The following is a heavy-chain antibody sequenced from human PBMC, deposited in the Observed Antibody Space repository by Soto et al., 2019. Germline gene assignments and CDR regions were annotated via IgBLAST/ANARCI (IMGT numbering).Heavy chain of an antibody. V-gene: IGHV3-74*01. Sequence: EVHLVESGGGLVQPGGSLRLSCAGSGFTFSTYWIHWVRQVPGKGLVWVSRINSDGSTTSYADSVKGRFTISRDNAKDTLYLPMNSLRAEDTAVYYCARVGQGRYYFDYWGQGTLVTVSS. CDR2: INSDGSTT. J-gene: IGHJ4*02. CDR3: ARVGQGRYYFDY. CDR1: GFTFSTYW.